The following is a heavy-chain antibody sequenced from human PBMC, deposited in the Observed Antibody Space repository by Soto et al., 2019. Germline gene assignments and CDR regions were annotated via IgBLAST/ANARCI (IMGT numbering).Heavy chain of an antibody. CDR1: GGSISSGGYY. V-gene: IGHV4-31*03. D-gene: IGHD4-17*01. CDR2: IYYSGST. Sequence: SETLSLTCTVSGGSISSGGYYWSWIRQHPGKGLEWIGYIYYSGSTYYNPSLKSRVTISVDTSKNQFSLKLSSVTAADTAVYYCARSSQSTVPTFDYWGQGTLVTVSS. CDR3: ARSSQSTVPTFDY. J-gene: IGHJ4*02.